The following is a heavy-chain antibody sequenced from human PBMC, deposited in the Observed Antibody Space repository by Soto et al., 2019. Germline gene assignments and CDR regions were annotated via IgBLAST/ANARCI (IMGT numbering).Heavy chain of an antibody. CDR2: ISSSSSTI. CDR3: ARTLKSDYDFWSGYYYYYGMDV. V-gene: IGHV3-48*02. Sequence: EVQLVESGGGLVQPGGSLRLSCAAYGFTFSSYSMNWVRQAPGKGLEWVSYISSSSSTIYYADSVKGRFTISRDNAKNSLYLQMNSLRDEDTAVYYCARTLKSDYDFWSGYYYYYGMDVWGQGTTVTVSS. CDR1: GFTFSSYS. D-gene: IGHD3-3*01. J-gene: IGHJ6*02.